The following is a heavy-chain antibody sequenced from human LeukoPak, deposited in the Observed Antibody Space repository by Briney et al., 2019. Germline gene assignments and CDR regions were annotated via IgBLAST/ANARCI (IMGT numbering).Heavy chain of an antibody. CDR2: IIPIFGTA. D-gene: IGHD2-15*01. CDR3: ARDRYCSGGSCPNP. Sequence: GASVKVSCKASGGTFSSYAISWVRQAPGQGLEWMGGIIPIFGTANYAQKFQGRVTITADESTSTAYMELSSLRPEDTAVYYCARDRYCSGGSCPNPWGQGTLVTVSS. CDR1: GGTFSSYA. J-gene: IGHJ5*02. V-gene: IGHV1-69*13.